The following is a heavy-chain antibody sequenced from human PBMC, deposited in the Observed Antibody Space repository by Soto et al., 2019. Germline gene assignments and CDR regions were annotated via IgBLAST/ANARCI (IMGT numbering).Heavy chain of an antibody. CDR1: GFTFSTYA. CDR3: AHPRGYGVFDAYDI. V-gene: IGHV3-23*01. J-gene: IGHJ3*02. D-gene: IGHD4-17*01. CDR2: ISRDGYDI. Sequence: LRLSCSASGFTFSTYAMSWVRQAPGKCLEWVSAISRDGYDIYYAESVKGRFTISRDNSKHMLFLQMNSLRTEDTAVYYCAHPRGYGVFDAYDIWGQGAMVTVSS.